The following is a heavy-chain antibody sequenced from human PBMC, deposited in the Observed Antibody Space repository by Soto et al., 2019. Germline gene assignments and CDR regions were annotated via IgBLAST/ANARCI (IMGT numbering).Heavy chain of an antibody. CDR1: GGSISSGGDY. D-gene: IGHD2-15*01. Sequence: QVQLQESGPGLVKPSQTLSLTCTVSGGSISSGGDYWSWIRQHPWKGLEWIGYIYYSGSTYYNPSLKSRVTISVDTSKNQFSLKLSSVTAADTAVYYCAREKCSGGSCYYYYYMDVWGKGTTVTVSS. J-gene: IGHJ6*03. V-gene: IGHV4-31*03. CDR3: AREKCSGGSCYYYYYMDV. CDR2: IYYSGST.